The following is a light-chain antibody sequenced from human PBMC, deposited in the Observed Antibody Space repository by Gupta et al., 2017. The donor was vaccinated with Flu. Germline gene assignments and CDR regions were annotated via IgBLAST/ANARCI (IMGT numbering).Light chain of an antibody. CDR2: DVS. CDR3: SSYTSTTTFYV. Sequence: SALTQPASVSGSLGQSITISCTGTSSDVGNSDYVSWYQQDSGKAPKLLIYDVSNRPSGVSSRFSGSKSGNTASLTISGLQAEDETDYYCSSYTSTTTFYVFGTGTKVTVL. CDR1: SSDVGNSDY. J-gene: IGLJ1*01. V-gene: IGLV2-14*01.